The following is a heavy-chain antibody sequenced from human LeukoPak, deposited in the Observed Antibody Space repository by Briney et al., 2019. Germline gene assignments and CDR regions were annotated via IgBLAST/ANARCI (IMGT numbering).Heavy chain of an antibody. V-gene: IGHV4-39*01. CDR1: AGSISSSSYY. J-gene: IGHJ4*02. Sequence: SETLSLTCTVSAGSISSSSYYWGWIRQPPGKGLEWIGSIYYSGSTYYNPSLKSRVTISVDTSKNQFSLKLSSVTAADTAVYYCARQPSYDSSGYCDYWGQGTLVTVSS. CDR3: ARQPSYDSSGYCDY. CDR2: IYYSGST. D-gene: IGHD3-22*01.